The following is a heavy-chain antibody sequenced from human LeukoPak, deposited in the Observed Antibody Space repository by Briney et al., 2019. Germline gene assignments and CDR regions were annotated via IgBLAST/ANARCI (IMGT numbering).Heavy chain of an antibody. V-gene: IGHV3-64*01. CDR3: ARGGGSYDF. CDR1: GFTFSAYP. Sequence: PGGSLRLSCAASGFTFSAYPMHWVRQAPGKGLEYVSAITTSGDGTYYANSVKGRFTISRDNSEGTLYLQMGSLRPDDMGVYYCARGGGSYDFWGQGTLVTVSS. D-gene: IGHD1-26*01. CDR2: ITTSGDGT. J-gene: IGHJ4*02.